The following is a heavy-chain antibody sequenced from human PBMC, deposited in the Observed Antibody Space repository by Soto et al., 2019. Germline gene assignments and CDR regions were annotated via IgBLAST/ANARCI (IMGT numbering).Heavy chain of an antibody. CDR2: ISGSADDI. CDR1: GCTFSKNA. V-gene: IGHV3-23*01. Sequence: VGSLRFSCSPSGCTFSKNAMSSVRQAPGKGLEWLSTISGSADDIYYAGSVKCRFTISRDSSKNMLFLQMNSLRADDTAVYYCTKKRSGSSSMGCFDYWGQGTLVTVAS. D-gene: IGHD3-16*01. CDR3: TKKRSGSSSMGCFDY. J-gene: IGHJ4*02.